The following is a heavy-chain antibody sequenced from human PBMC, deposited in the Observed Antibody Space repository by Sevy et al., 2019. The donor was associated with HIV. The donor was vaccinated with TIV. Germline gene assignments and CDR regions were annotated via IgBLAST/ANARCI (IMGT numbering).Heavy chain of an antibody. CDR1: GYTFTNYY. CDR2: INPSGGST. V-gene: IGHV1-46*01. D-gene: IGHD1-20*01. CDR3: ARDSTVITVFQY. J-gene: IGHJ4*02. Sequence: ASVKVSCKASGYTFTNYYIHWMRQAPGQGLEWMGIINPSGGSTSYAQKFQGRVTMTRDTSTSTVYMELSSLRSEDTVVYYWARDSTVITVFQYWGQGTLVTVSS.